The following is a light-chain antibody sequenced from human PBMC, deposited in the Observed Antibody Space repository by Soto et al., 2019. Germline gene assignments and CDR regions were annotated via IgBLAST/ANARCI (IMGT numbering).Light chain of an antibody. CDR2: QAS. CDR1: QSLSSR. V-gene: IGKV1-5*03. Sequence: DIQLTQSPSTLPASVGDRVTITCRASQSLSSRLAWYQQKAGKAPRLLIYQASTFESGVPSRFSGSGSETEFSLTISSLQPDDFATYYCQQYSSFPYTFGQRTKVEIK. J-gene: IGKJ2*01. CDR3: QQYSSFPYT.